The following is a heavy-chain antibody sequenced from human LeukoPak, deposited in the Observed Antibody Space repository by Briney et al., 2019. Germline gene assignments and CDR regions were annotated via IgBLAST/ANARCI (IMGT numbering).Heavy chain of an antibody. CDR1: GGSFSGYY. Sequence: SETLSLTCAVYGGSFSGYYWSWIRQPPGKGLEWIGEINHSGSTNYNPSLKSRVTISVDTSKNQFSLKLSSVTAADTAVYYCAGMVPDAFDIWGQGTMVTVYS. CDR2: INHSGST. V-gene: IGHV4-34*01. CDR3: AGMVPDAFDI. J-gene: IGHJ3*02. D-gene: IGHD3-10*01.